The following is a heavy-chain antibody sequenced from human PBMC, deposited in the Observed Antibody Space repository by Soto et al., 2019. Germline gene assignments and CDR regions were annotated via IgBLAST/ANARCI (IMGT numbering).Heavy chain of an antibody. V-gene: IGHV4-59*01. D-gene: IGHD6-13*01. J-gene: IGHJ4*02. Sequence: PSETLSLTCTVSGGSISSYYWSWIRQPPGKGLEWIGYIYYSGSTNYNPSLKNRVTISVDTSKNQFSLKLSSVTAADTAVYYCARDAKDSSSWYFDYWGQGTLVTVSS. CDR1: GGSISSYY. CDR3: ARDAKDSSSWYFDY. CDR2: IYYSGST.